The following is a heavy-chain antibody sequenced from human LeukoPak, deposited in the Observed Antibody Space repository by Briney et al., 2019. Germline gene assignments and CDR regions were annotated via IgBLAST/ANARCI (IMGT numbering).Heavy chain of an antibody. CDR3: ARDQSPYY. V-gene: IGHV3-7*01. CDR2: IKLDGSEK. J-gene: IGHJ4*02. Sequence: GGSLRLSCAAPGITFSNYNMNWVRQAPGKGLEWVANIKLDGSEKYYVDSVKGRFTISRDNAKNSLYLQMNSLRAEDSAVYYCARDQSPYYWGQGTLVTVSS. CDR1: GITFSNYN.